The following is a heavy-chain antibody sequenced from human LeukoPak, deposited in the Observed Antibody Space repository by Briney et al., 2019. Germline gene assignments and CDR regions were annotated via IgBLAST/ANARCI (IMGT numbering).Heavy chain of an antibody. CDR1: GGSISSYY. V-gene: IGHV4-59*01. J-gene: IGHJ5*02. D-gene: IGHD6-13*01. Sequence: PETLSLTCTVSGGSISSYYWSWIRQPPGKGLEWIGYIYYSGSTNYNPSLESRVTISVDTSKNQFSVKLSSVTAADTAVYYCARVIAAAGTEWFDPWGQGTLVTVSS. CDR2: IYYSGST. CDR3: ARVIAAAGTEWFDP.